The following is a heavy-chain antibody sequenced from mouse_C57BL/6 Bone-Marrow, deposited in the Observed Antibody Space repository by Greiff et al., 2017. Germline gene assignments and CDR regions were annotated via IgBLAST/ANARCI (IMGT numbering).Heavy chain of an antibody. CDR3: TRNYSNYRWYFDV. CDR2: IRNKANNHAT. J-gene: IGHJ1*03. V-gene: IGHV6-6*01. Sequence: EVQLVESGGGLVQPGGSMKLSCAASGFTFSDAWMDWVRQSPEKGLEWVAEIRNKANNHATYYAESVKGRFTISRDDSKSSVYLQMNSLRAEDTGIYYCTRNYSNYRWYFDVWGTGTTVTVSS. D-gene: IGHD2-5*01. CDR1: GFTFSDAW.